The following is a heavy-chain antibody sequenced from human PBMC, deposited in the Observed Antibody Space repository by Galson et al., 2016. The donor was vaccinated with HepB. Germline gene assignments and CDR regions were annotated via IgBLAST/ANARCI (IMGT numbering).Heavy chain of an antibody. D-gene: IGHD3-10*01. CDR1: GFTIRSYA. CDR3: VKQIDRGTLDR. Sequence: SLRLSCAASGFTIRSYAMTWVRQAPGKGLEWVSAITDSGTYADSVKGRFTISRDISKNTLSLQMSSLRAEDTAVYYCVKQIDRGTLDRWGQGTLVIVSS. CDR2: ITDSG. V-gene: IGHV3-23*01. J-gene: IGHJ5*02.